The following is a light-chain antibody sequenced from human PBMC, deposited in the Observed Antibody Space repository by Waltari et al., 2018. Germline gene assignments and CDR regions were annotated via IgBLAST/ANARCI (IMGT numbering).Light chain of an antibody. CDR2: EIT. CDR1: SRDVGRYNF. CDR3: CSYAGSSTFL. Sequence: QSALTQPASVSGSPGQSITISCTGTSRDVGRYNFVSWYQQNPGKAPKIMIYEITNLPSGVSNRFSGSKSGNTASLTISGLQADDEADYYCCSYAGSSTFLFGGGTKLTVL. V-gene: IGLV2-23*02. J-gene: IGLJ2*01.